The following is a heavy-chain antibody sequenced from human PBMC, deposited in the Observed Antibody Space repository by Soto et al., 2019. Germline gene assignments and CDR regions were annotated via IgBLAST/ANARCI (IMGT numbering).Heavy chain of an antibody. CDR2: IYYSGST. D-gene: IGHD3-10*01. CDR3: ARVSYGSGSYYYYYGMDV. CDR1: GGSISSGGYS. Sequence: QVQLQESGPGLVKPSQTLSLTCTVSGGSISSGGYSWGWFRQHPGKGLEWIGYIYYSGSTYYNPSLKSRVTISVDTSKNPFSLKLSSVTAADTAVYYCARVSYGSGSYYYYYGMDVWGQGTTVTVSS. J-gene: IGHJ6*02. V-gene: IGHV4-31*03.